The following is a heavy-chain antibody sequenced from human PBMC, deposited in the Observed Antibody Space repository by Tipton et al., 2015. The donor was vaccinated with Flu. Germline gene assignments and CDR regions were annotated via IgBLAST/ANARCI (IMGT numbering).Heavy chain of an antibody. Sequence: LSLTCAASGFTFSGYYMTWIRRAPGKGLEWVSYISNIGTTMYYADSVKGRFTISRDNAKSLLYLQMNNLRAEDTAVYYCARDQGGRYPDYWGQGTLVTVSS. CDR2: ISNIGTTM. J-gene: IGHJ4*02. CDR3: ARDQGGRYPDY. V-gene: IGHV3-11*01. CDR1: GFTFSGYY. D-gene: IGHD1-26*01.